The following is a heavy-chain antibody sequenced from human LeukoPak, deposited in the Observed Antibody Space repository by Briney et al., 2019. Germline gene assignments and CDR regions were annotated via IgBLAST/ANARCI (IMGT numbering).Heavy chain of an antibody. CDR1: GYTFTGYS. D-gene: IGHD3-22*01. J-gene: IGHJ4*02. CDR2: IKPNCGGT. Sequence: ASVKVSCKASGYTFTGYSMHWVRQAPGQGLEWMGWIKPNCGGTKYAQKFQGRVTMTRDTSVSTAYMELSRLRSDDTAVFYCARDYYDSSGQYYFDYWGQGTLVTVSS. V-gene: IGHV1-2*02. CDR3: ARDYYDSSGQYYFDY.